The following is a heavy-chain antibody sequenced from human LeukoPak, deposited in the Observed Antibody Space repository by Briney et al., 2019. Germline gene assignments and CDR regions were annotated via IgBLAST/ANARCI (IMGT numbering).Heavy chain of an antibody. Sequence: ASVKVSCKASGYTFTGYYMHWVRQAPGQGLEWMGWINPNSGGTNYAQKFQGRVTMTRNTSISTAYMELSSLRSEDTAVYYCAKMGGSGSYYTHYWGQGTLVTVSS. V-gene: IGHV1-2*02. D-gene: IGHD3-10*01. CDR3: AKMGGSGSYYTHY. CDR1: GYTFTGYY. J-gene: IGHJ4*02. CDR2: INPNSGGT.